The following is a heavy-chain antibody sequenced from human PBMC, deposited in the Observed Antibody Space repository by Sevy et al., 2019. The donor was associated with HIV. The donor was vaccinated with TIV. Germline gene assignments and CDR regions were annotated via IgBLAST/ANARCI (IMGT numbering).Heavy chain of an antibody. J-gene: IGHJ4*02. D-gene: IGHD3-16*01. V-gene: IGHV3-7*01. Sequence: GGSLRLSCAASGFTFSPYWMTWVRQAPGKGLGWVANIRPDGRNKYYVDSVKGRFTISRDKAKNSLYLQMNSLRADDAGGYYCGRGGEVDCWGQGALVTVSS. CDR2: IRPDGRNK. CDR1: GFTFSPYW. CDR3: GRGGEVDC.